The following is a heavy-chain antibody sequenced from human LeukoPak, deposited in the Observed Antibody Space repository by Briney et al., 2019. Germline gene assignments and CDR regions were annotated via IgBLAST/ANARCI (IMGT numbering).Heavy chain of an antibody. V-gene: IGHV4-59*01. CDR3: ARDRGDYYGSGSYYYPYYMDV. CDR1: GGSISSYY. D-gene: IGHD3-10*01. CDR2: IYYSGST. J-gene: IGHJ6*03. Sequence: PSETLSLTCTGSGGSISSYYWSWIRQPPGKGLEWIGYIYYSGSTNYNPSLKSRVTISVDTSKNQFSLKLSSVTAADTAVYYCARDRGDYYGSGSYYYPYYMDVWGKGTTVTVSS.